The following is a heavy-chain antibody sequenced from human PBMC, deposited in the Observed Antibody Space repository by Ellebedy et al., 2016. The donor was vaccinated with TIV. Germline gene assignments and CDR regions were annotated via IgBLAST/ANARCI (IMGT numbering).Heavy chain of an antibody. Sequence: ASVKVSCXASGYTFTSYYMHWVRQAPGQGLEWMGIINPSGGSTSYAQKFQGRVTMTRDTSTSTAYMELRSLRSDDTAVYYCARDLPHYDILTGYYNPFDYWGQGTLVTVSS. CDR2: INPSGGST. CDR3: ARDLPHYDILTGYYNPFDY. D-gene: IGHD3-9*01. V-gene: IGHV1-46*01. CDR1: GYTFTSYY. J-gene: IGHJ4*02.